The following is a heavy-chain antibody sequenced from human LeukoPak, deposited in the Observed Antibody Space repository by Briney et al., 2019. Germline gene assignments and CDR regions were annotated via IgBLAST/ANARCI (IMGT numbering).Heavy chain of an antibody. CDR3: AKGTYYDSWSGYYWVY. Sequence: GGSLRLSCAASGFTFSSYSMNWVRQAPGKGLEWVSTISSSSSYIYYADSVKGRFTISRDNAKNSLYLQMNSLRAEDTAVYYCAKGTYYDSWSGYYWVYWGQGTLVTVSS. V-gene: IGHV3-21*04. J-gene: IGHJ4*02. D-gene: IGHD3-3*01. CDR2: ISSSSSYI. CDR1: GFTFSSYS.